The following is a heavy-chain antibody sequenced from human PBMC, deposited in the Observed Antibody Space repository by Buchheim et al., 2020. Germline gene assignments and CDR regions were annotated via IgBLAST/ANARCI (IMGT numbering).Heavy chain of an antibody. J-gene: IGHJ4*02. D-gene: IGHD5-24*01. V-gene: IGHV2-70*13. CDR3: ARENDYNALDS. CDR1: GLSLRNIGVS. Sequence: QVSLRESGPAQVRTTETLTLTCTVSGLSLRNIGVSVSWIRQPPGKPLQWLARIDWDDGKYYNTSLETRLTVSKRPSKKQVVLTLTNVDPADTATYYCARENDYNALDSWGQGTL. CDR2: IDWDDGK.